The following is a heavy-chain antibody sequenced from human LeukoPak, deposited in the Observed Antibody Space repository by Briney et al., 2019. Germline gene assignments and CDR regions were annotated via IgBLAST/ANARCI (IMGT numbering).Heavy chain of an antibody. J-gene: IGHJ4*02. CDR3: AKSDHSKTYYFDY. Sequence: PSETLSLTCTVSGGSINSPTYYWGWIRQPPGKGLEWIGSIHYSGSTYYNPSLKSRVTISVDTSKNEFSLKLSSVTAADTAVYHCAKSDHSKTYYFDYWGQGTLVTVSS. CDR2: IHYSGST. CDR1: GGSINSPTYY. D-gene: IGHD4-11*01. V-gene: IGHV4-39*01.